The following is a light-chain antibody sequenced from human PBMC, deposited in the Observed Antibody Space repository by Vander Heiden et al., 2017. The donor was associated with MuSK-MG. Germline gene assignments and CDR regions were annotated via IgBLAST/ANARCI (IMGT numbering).Light chain of an antibody. CDR2: GNA. CDR3: ATWDHILSVQV. Sequence: QSALTQEASVSGTVGQKVTLSCTGNRNHIGGSAVGWYQQIAHAALKIVMFGNARHSGIPDRLSVSKSGTTASLTTSGLQTEDEADYYCATWDHILSVQVFGGGTKLTVL. J-gene: IGLJ3*02. CDR1: RNHIGGSA. V-gene: IGLV1-44*01.